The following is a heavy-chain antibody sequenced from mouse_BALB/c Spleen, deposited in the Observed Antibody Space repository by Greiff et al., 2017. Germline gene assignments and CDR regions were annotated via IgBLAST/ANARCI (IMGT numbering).Heavy chain of an antibody. CDR2: ISSGGST. D-gene: IGHD2-4*01. Sequence: EVMLVESGGGLVKPGGSLKLSCAASGFTFSSYAMSWVRQTPEKRLEWVASISSGGSTYYPDSVKGRFTISRDNARNIPYLQMSSLRSEDTAMYYCAREDYDYDRYAMDYWGQGTSVTVSS. CDR3: AREDYDYDRYAMDY. J-gene: IGHJ4*01. V-gene: IGHV5-6-5*01. CDR1: GFTFSSYA.